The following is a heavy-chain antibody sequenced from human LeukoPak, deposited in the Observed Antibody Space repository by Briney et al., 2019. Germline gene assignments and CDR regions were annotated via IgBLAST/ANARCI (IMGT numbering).Heavy chain of an antibody. CDR2: ISAFNGNT. CDR3: ARALKQRYYMDV. V-gene: IGHV1-18*01. D-gene: IGHD5-18*01. Sequence: GASVKVSCKASGGTFSSYAISWVRQAPGQGLEWMGWISAFNGNTNYAQKVQGRVTMTTDTSTNTAYMEVRSLISDDTAVYYCARALKQRYYMDVWGKGTTITISS. CDR1: GGTFSSYA. J-gene: IGHJ6*03.